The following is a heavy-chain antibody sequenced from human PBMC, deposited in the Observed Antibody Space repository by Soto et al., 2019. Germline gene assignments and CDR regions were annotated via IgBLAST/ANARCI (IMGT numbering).Heavy chain of an antibody. V-gene: IGHV3-30-3*01. Sequence: QVQLVESGGGVVQPGRSLRLSCAASGFTFSSYAMHWVRQAPGKGLEWVAVISYDGSNKYYADSVKGRFTISRDNSKNTLYLQMNSLRAEDTAVYYCGGRYSSSWYDRLIYYGMDVWGQGTTVTVSS. CDR3: GGRYSSSWYDRLIYYGMDV. CDR2: ISYDGSNK. D-gene: IGHD6-13*01. J-gene: IGHJ6*02. CDR1: GFTFSSYA.